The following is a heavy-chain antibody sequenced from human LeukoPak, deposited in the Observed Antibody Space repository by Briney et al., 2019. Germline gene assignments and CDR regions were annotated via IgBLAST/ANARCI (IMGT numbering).Heavy chain of an antibody. CDR2: IYTSGST. Sequence: SETLSLTCTVSGGSISSGSYYWSWIRQPAGKGLEWIGRIYTSGSTNYNPSLKSRVTISVDTSKNQFSLKLSSVTAADTAVYYCAREGDAFDIWGQGTMVTVSS. V-gene: IGHV4-61*02. CDR3: AREGDAFDI. J-gene: IGHJ3*02. CDR1: GGSISSGSYY.